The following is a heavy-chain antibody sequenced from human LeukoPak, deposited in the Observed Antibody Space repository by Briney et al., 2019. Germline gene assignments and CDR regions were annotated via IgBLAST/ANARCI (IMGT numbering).Heavy chain of an antibody. D-gene: IGHD6-13*01. Sequence: AAVKVSRKASGYTLHDFGVSSGGPAPGQGLEWVGWISTYKGSTDYTERLQTRETKTTDTSTTTAFMELSTLRSDDTAVYYCARTSGVSAAGSPYYFDYWGQGTLVTVSS. J-gene: IGHJ4*02. CDR3: ARTSGVSAAGSPYYFDY. CDR2: ISTYKGST. V-gene: IGHV1-18*01. CDR1: GYTLHDFG.